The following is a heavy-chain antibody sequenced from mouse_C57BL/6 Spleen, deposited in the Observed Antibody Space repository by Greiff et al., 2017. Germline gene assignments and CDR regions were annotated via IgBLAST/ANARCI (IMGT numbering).Heavy chain of an antibody. CDR1: GFPLPTNG. J-gene: IGHJ1*03. D-gene: IGHD1-1*01. CDR3: AKRYYYGSSPYWYFDV. CDR2: IWGDGST. Sequence: KLMESAPRLFSPSHTFSITCMVPGFPLPTNGVSWVRKPPGKGLEWRGVIWGDGSTNYHSALISRLSISKDNSKSQVFLKLNSLQTDDTATYYCAKRYYYGSSPYWYFDVWGTGTTVTVSS. V-gene: IGHV2-3*01.